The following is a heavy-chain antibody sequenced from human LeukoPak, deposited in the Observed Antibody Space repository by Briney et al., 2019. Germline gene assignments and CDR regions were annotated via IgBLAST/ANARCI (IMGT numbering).Heavy chain of an antibody. V-gene: IGHV4-39*01. CDR1: RDSSSSNSYY. CDR3: ARRTGSHYCYFGY. CDR2: ISYSGNT. Sequence: SETLSLTCTVSRDSSSSNSYYWGWIRQPPGKGLEWIGSISYSGNTNYNPALKSRVTLSVDASKNQFSLKVTSVTAADTAVYYCARRTGSHYCYFGYWGQGTLVTVSS. D-gene: IGHD1-26*01. J-gene: IGHJ4*02.